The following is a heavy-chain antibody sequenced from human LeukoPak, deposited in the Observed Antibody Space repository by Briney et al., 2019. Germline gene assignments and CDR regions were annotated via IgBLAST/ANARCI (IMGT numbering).Heavy chain of an antibody. CDR3: ATGVTIFGVVIIPLVY. CDR2: FDPEDGET. Sequence: GASVTVSCTVSGHTLTELSMHWVRQAPGKGLEWMGGFDPEDGETIYAQKFQGRVTMTEDTSTDTAYMELSSLRSEDTAVYYCATGVTIFGVVIIPLVYWGQGTLVTVSS. V-gene: IGHV1-24*01. J-gene: IGHJ4*02. CDR1: GHTLTELS. D-gene: IGHD3-3*01.